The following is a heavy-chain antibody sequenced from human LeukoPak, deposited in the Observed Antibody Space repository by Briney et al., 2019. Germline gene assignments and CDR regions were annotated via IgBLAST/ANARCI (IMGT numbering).Heavy chain of an antibody. CDR3: AKWARYCTNGVCYYFDY. D-gene: IGHD2-8*01. CDR1: GFTFSSYG. J-gene: IGHJ4*02. V-gene: IGHV3-30*02. Sequence: PGGSLRLSCAASGFTFSSYGMHWVRQAPGKGLEWVAFIRYDGSNKYYADSVKGRFTISRDNSKNTLYLQMNSLRAEDTAVYYCAKWARYCTNGVCYYFDYWGQGTLVTVSS. CDR2: IRYDGSNK.